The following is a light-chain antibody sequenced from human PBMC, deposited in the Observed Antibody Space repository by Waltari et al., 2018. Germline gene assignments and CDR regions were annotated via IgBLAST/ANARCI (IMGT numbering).Light chain of an antibody. CDR3: QQYDSYPRT. J-gene: IGKJ1*01. V-gene: IGKV1-5*03. CDR2: KAS. Sequence: IQMTQSPSTLSASVGDRVTITCRASQSKSSWLAWYQQKPGKAPKLLIYKASSLESGVPPSFSGSGSGTEFTLTISSLQPDDFATYYCQQYDSYPRTFGQGTKVEIK. CDR1: QSKSSW.